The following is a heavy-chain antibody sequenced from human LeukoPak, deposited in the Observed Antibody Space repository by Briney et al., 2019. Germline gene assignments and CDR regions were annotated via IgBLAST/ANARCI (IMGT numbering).Heavy chain of an antibody. V-gene: IGHV3-30*03. J-gene: IGHJ3*02. CDR2: ISYDGSNK. CDR1: GFTFSSYS. CDR3: ARDGWLQFSRAFDI. D-gene: IGHD5-24*01. Sequence: TGGSLRLSCAASGFTFSSYSMNWVRQAPGKGLEWVAVISYDGSNKYYADSVKGRFTISRDNSKNTLYLQMNSLRAEDTAVYYCARDGWLQFSRAFDIWGQGTMVTVSS.